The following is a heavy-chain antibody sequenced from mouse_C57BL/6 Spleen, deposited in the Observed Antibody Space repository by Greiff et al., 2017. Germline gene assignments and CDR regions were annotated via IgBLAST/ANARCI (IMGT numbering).Heavy chain of an antibody. D-gene: IGHD2-5*01. V-gene: IGHV8-12*01. CDR1: GFSLSTSGMG. CDR3: ARREDYYSNGYFDV. CDR2: IYWDDDK. Sequence: QVTLKESGPGILQSSQTLSLTCSFSGFSLSTSGMGVSWIRQPSGKGLEWLAHIYWDDDKRYNPSLKSRLTISKDTSRNQVFLKITSVDTADTATYYCARREDYYSNGYFDVWGTGTTVTVSS. J-gene: IGHJ1*03.